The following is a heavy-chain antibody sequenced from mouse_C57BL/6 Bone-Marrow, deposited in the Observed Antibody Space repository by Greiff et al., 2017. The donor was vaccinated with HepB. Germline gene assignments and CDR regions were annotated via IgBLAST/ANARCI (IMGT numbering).Heavy chain of an antibody. CDR3: ARGIYYGNYYFDY. CDR2: IHPNSGST. J-gene: IGHJ2*01. CDR1: GYTFTSYW. D-gene: IGHD2-1*01. Sequence: QVQLQQPGAELVKPGASVKLSCKASGYTFTSYWMHWVKQRPGQGLEWIGMIHPNSGSTNYNEKFKSKATLPVDKSSSTAYMQLSSLTSEDSAVYYCARGIYYGNYYFDYWGQGTTLTVSS. V-gene: IGHV1-64*01.